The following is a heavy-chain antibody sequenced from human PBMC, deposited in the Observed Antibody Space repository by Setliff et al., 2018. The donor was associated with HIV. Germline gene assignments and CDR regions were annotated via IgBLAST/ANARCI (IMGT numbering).Heavy chain of an antibody. CDR3: ARVGSYWSTFDY. Sequence: GASVKVSCKASGYTVTTYGISWVRQAPGQGLEWMGWFNTETRNPMYAQAFKGRLVFSLDTSVSTAYLQINSLKAEDTAMYYCARVGSYWSTFDYWGQGALVTAPQ. D-gene: IGHD1-26*01. CDR2: FNTETRNP. V-gene: IGHV7-4-1*02. CDR1: GYTVTTYG. J-gene: IGHJ4*02.